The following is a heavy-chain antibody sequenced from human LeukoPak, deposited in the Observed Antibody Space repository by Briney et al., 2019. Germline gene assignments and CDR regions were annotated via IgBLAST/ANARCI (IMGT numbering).Heavy chain of an antibody. CDR1: GFTFNNYA. Sequence: GGSLRLSCAASGFTFNNYAMPWVRQAPGKGLEWVAIIAFDGINNYYTGSVKGRFTISRDNSKSTLYLQMNSLRPEDSAVYYCARATGGSYYDADYYYGLDVWGQGTTVTVS. CDR3: ARATGGSYYDADYYYGLDV. V-gene: IGHV3-30*04. D-gene: IGHD1-26*01. J-gene: IGHJ6*02. CDR2: IAFDGINN.